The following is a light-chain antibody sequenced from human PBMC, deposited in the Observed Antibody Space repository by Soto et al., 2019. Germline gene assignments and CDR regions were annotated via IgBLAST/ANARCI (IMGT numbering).Light chain of an antibody. CDR1: QGISSW. CDR3: QQAYCCPLT. V-gene: IGKV1-12*01. J-gene: IGKJ3*01. CDR2: AAS. Sequence: DIQMTQSPSSVSASVGDRVTITCRASQGISSWLAWYQQKPRKAPNLLIYAASSFQSGVPSRFSGSLSGTDFTLTISSLQPEDFVTYYCQQAYCCPLTFGPGTKVDIK.